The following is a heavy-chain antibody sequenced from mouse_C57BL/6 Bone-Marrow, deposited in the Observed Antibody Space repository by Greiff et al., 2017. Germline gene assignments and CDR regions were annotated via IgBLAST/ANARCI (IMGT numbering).Heavy chain of an antibody. CDR3: ARAFGYGTWFAY. CDR1: GYTFTSYG. CDR2: IYPRSGNT. Sequence: VMLQQSGAELARPGASVKLSCKASGYTFTSYGISWVTQRTGQGLEWIGEIYPRSGNTYYNEKFKGKATLTADKSSSTAYMELRSLTSEDSAVYFCARAFGYGTWFAYWGQGTLVTVSA. D-gene: IGHD2-2*01. V-gene: IGHV1-81*01. J-gene: IGHJ3*01.